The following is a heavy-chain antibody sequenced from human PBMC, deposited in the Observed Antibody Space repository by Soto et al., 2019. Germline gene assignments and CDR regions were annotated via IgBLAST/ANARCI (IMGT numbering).Heavy chain of an antibody. CDR1: GYTFTSYD. CDR3: ARGGVLRYFPMRIRNWFDP. V-gene: IGHV1-8*01. D-gene: IGHD3-9*01. J-gene: IGHJ5*02. Sequence: QVQLVQSGAEVKKPGASVKVSCKASGYTFTSYDINWVRQATGQGLGWMGWMNPNSGNTGYAQKFQGRVTMTRNTSISTAYMELSSLRSEDTAVYYCARGGVLRYFPMRIRNWFDPWGQGTLVTVSS. CDR2: MNPNSGNT.